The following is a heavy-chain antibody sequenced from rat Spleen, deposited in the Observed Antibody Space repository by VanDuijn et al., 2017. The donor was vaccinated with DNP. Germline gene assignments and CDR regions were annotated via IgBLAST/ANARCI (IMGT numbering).Heavy chain of an antibody. J-gene: IGHJ2*01. CDR3: AVQLGVFDY. D-gene: IGHD5-1*01. CDR1: GYSLTSNFR. V-gene: IGHV3-3*01. Sequence: EVQLQESGPGLVKPSQSLSLTCSVTGYSLTSNFRWSWIRKFPGNTLEWMGYINSAGSTDYNPSLKSRISITRDTSKNQFFLQMNSVITEDTATYYCAVQLGVFDYWGQGVMVTVSS. CDR2: INSAGST.